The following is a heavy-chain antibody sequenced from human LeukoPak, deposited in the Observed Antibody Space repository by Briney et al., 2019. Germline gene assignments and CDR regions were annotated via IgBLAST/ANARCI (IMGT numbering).Heavy chain of an antibody. V-gene: IGHV1-69*04. D-gene: IGHD6-13*01. CDR2: IIPIFGIA. Sequence: SVKVSCKASGGTFSSYAISWVRQAPGQGLEWMGRIIPIFGIANYAQKFQGRVTITADKSTSTAYMELSGLRSEDTAVYYCARMEQQLVRDNWFDPWGQGTLVTVSS. CDR1: GGTFSSYA. CDR3: ARMEQQLVRDNWFDP. J-gene: IGHJ5*02.